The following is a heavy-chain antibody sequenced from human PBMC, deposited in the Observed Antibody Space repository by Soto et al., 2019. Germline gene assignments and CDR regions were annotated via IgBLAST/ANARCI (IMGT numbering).Heavy chain of an antibody. J-gene: IGHJ4*02. V-gene: IGHV1-18*01. Sequence: QVHLVQSGAEVKKPGASVKVSCKASGYTFTSYGITWVRQAPGQGLEWMGWISAHNGNTDYAQKLQGRVIVTRDTSTSTAYMELRSVRSDDTAVYYCARRRYGDYWGQGALVTVSS. CDR1: GYTFTSYG. CDR2: ISAHNGNT. CDR3: ARRRYGDY. D-gene: IGHD1-1*01.